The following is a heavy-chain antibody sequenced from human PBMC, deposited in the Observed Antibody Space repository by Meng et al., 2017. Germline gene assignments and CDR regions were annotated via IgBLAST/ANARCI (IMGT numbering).Heavy chain of an antibody. J-gene: IGHJ4*02. Sequence: GVLKISCAASGFTVSSNYMSWVRQAPGKGLEWVSVIYSGGSTYYADSVKGRFTISRHNSKNTLYLQMNSLRAEDTAVYYCARGRSFDYWGQGTLVTVSS. CDR3: ARGRSFDY. CDR2: IYSGGST. CDR1: GFTVSSNY. V-gene: IGHV3-53*04.